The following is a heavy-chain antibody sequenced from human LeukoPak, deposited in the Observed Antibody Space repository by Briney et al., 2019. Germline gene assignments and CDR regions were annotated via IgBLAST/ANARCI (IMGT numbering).Heavy chain of an antibody. CDR3: VNRPNLHSNGWNTGFFDY. J-gene: IGHJ4*02. CDR1: GFSLSTTGVG. CDR2: IDWDDDK. V-gene: IGHV2-5*02. Sequence: SGPTLVKPTQTLTLTCTFSGFSLSTTGVGVGWIRQPPGKALEWLAFIDWDDDKRYSPSLRSRLTISKDTSKNQVFLTMTNMDPVDTATYYCVNRPNLHSNGWNTGFFDYWGQGTLVTVSS. D-gene: IGHD6-25*01.